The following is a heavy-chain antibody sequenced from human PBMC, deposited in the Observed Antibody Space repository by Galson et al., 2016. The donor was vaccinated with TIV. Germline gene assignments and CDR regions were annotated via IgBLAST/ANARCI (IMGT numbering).Heavy chain of an antibody. CDR3: STDTYTWPPTSGSNNF. V-gene: IGHV3-23*01. CDR2: VSGSGDTI. D-gene: IGHD2/OR15-2a*01. J-gene: IGHJ4*02. CDR1: GFTFDNYA. Sequence: SLRLSCAASGFTFDNYAMTWVRQAPGKGLAWVSSVSGSGDTIFYADSVKGRFTISRDSSTSTLSLQMNSLRTEDTAIYYCSTDTYTWPPTSGSNNFWGQGTLVTVSS.